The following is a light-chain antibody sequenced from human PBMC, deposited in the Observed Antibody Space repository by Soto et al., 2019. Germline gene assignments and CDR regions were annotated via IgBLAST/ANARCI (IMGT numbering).Light chain of an antibody. CDR2: GVT. V-gene: IGKV1-5*03. Sequence: DIQMTQSPSTLSASVGDRVTISCRASQTISNWLAWYQQKPGKAPNLLIYGVTNLASGVPSRFSGTGSGTEVTLTISSLRPDEFATYYCQQYGGYSWTFGHGPKVEIK. J-gene: IGKJ1*01. CDR1: QTISNW. CDR3: QQYGGYSWT.